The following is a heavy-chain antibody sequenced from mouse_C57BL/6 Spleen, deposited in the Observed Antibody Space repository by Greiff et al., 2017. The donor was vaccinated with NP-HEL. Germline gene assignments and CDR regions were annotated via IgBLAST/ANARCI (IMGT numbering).Heavy chain of an antibody. CDR3: AIEVGYYVAWFAY. Sequence: QVQLKQPGAELVKPGASVKVSCKASGYTFTSYWMHWVKQRPGQGLEWIGRIHPSDSDTNYNQKFKGKATLTVDKSSSTAYMQLSSLTSEDSAVYYCAIEVGYYVAWFAYWGQGTLVTVSA. CDR2: IHPSDSDT. V-gene: IGHV1-74*01. CDR1: GYTFTSYW. J-gene: IGHJ3*01. D-gene: IGHD2-3*01.